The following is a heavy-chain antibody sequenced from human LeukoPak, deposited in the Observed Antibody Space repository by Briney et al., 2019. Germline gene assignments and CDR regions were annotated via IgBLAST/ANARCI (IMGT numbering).Heavy chain of an antibody. Sequence: GGSLRLSCAASGFTFSDYYMSWIRQAPGKGLEWVSYISSSGSTIYYADSVKGRFTISRDNSKSTVYLQMNSLRPEDTAVYFCAIDPSSRYCSGASCNGGYFDSWGRGTLVTVSS. V-gene: IGHV3-11*04. J-gene: IGHJ4*02. D-gene: IGHD2-15*01. CDR1: GFTFSDYY. CDR3: AIDPSSRYCSGASCNGGYFDS. CDR2: ISSSGSTI.